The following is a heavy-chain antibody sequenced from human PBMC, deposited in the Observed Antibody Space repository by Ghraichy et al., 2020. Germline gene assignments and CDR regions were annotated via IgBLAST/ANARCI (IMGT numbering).Heavy chain of an antibody. V-gene: IGHV3-23*01. CDR2: FSRNGGST. CDR3: AREVGAAAALLCYFDL. CDR1: GFTFSNYA. D-gene: IGHD6-25*01. Sequence: GGSLRLSCAASGFTFSNYAMSWVRQAPGKGLEWVSDFSRNGGSTYYADSVKGRFTISRDNAKNTLYLQMNSLRAEDTAVYYCAREVGAAAALLCYFDLWGRGTLVTVSS. J-gene: IGHJ2*01.